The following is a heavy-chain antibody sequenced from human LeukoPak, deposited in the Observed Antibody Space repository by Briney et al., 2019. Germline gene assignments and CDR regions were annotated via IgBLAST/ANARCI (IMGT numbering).Heavy chain of an antibody. CDR1: GFTFSSYA. D-gene: IGHD3-22*01. V-gene: IGHV3-30*04. Sequence: GGSLRLSCAASGFTFSSYAMHWVRQAPGKGLEWGAVISYDGSNKYYADSVKGRFTISRDNSKNTLYLQMNSLRAGDTAVYYCARNLGYYDSSGYAHFDYWGQGTLVTVSS. CDR2: ISYDGSNK. CDR3: ARNLGYYDSSGYAHFDY. J-gene: IGHJ4*02.